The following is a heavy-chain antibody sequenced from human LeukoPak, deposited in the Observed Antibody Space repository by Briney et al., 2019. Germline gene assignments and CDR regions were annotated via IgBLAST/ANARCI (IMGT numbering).Heavy chain of an antibody. J-gene: IGHJ4*02. CDR1: GGSISSYY. CDR3: ARRQYYYGSGSYSGYFDY. V-gene: IGHV4-59*12. CDR2: IYYSGST. Sequence: SETLSLTCTVSGGSISSYYWSWIRQPPGKGLEWIGYIYYSGSTNYNPSLKSRVTISVDTSKNQFSLKLSSVTAADTAVYYCARRQYYYGSGSYSGYFDYWGQGTLVTVSS. D-gene: IGHD3-10*01.